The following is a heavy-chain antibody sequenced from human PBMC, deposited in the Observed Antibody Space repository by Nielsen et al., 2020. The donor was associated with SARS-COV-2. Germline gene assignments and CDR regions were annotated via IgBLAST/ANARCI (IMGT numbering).Heavy chain of an antibody. J-gene: IGHJ6*02. V-gene: IGHV1-8*01. CDR1: GCTFTSYD. D-gene: IGHD4-23*01. CDR3: ARDYGGNSVGYYYYYGMDV. CDR2: MNPNSGNT. Sequence: ASVKVSCKASGCTFTSYDINWVRQATGQGLEWMGWMNPNSGNTGYAQKFQGRVTMTRNTSISTAYMELSSLRSEDTAVYYCARDYGGNSVGYYYYYGMDVWGQGTTVTVSS.